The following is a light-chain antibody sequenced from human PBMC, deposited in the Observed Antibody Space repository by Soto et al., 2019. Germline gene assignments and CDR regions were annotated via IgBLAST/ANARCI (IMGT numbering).Light chain of an antibody. CDR2: EVN. CDR3: NSHGGSNNFWV. J-gene: IGLJ3*02. Sequence: QSALTQPPSASGSPGQSVTISCTGTSRDVGAYNSVSWYQQHPGKAPRLMIYEVNKRPSGVPDRFSGSKSGNMASLTVSGLQAEDEADYYCNSHGGSNNFWVFGGGTKVTVL. V-gene: IGLV2-8*01. CDR1: SRDVGAYNS.